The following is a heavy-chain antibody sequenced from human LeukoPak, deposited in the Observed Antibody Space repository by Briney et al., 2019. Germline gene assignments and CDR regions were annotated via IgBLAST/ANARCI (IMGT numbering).Heavy chain of an antibody. CDR1: GYTFTGYY. J-gene: IGHJ6*03. CDR3: ARGMGPAALRYYYYYYMDV. D-gene: IGHD2-2*01. CDR2: INPNSGGT. V-gene: IGHV1-2*02. Sequence: ASVKVSCKASGYTFTGYYMHWVRQAPGQGLEWMGWINPNSGGTNYAQKFQGRVTMTRDTSISTAYMELGRLRSDDTAVYYCARGMGPAALRYYYYYYMDVWGKGTTVTVSS.